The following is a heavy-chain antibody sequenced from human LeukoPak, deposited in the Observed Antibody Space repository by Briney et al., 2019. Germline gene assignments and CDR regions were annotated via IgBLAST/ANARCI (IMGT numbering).Heavy chain of an antibody. J-gene: IGHJ4*02. V-gene: IGHV3-30-3*01. D-gene: IGHD3-9*01. Sequence: AGGSLRLSCAASGFTFSTYAMHWVRQAPGKGLEWVAVFSYAGSNKYYADSVKGRFTISRDNSKNTLYLQIDRLRAEDTAVYYCARLTNWYFDYWGQGTLVTVSS. CDR2: FSYAGSNK. CDR1: GFTFSTYA. CDR3: ARLTNWYFDY.